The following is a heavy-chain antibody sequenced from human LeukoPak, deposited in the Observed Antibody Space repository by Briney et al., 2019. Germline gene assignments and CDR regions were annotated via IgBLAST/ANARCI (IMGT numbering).Heavy chain of an antibody. J-gene: IGHJ4*02. D-gene: IGHD3-10*01. CDR2: IYQSGRT. CDR1: GYSISSGYY. CDR3: ARVVYWGSGSFHFDY. V-gene: IGHV4-38-2*01. Sequence: PSETLSLTCAVSGYSISSGYYWGWLRQPPGKGLEGIGRIYQSGRTYYNPSHKSRVTISVDTSKNQFSLKLSSVTAADTAVYYCARVVYWGSGSFHFDYWGQGTLVTVSS.